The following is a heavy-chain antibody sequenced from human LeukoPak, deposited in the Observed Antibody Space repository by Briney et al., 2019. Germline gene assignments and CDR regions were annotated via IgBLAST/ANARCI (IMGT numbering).Heavy chain of an antibody. J-gene: IGHJ6*03. Sequence: SSETLSLTCTVSGDSITSSSYYWGWIRQPPGKGLEWIGESNHSGSTNYNPSLKSRVTISVDTSKNQFSLKLSSVTAADTAVYYCARLFATSFRYYYSYIDVWGKGTTVTISS. D-gene: IGHD1-1*01. V-gene: IGHV4-39*07. CDR3: ARLFATSFRYYYSYIDV. CDR2: SNHSGST. CDR1: GDSITSSSYY.